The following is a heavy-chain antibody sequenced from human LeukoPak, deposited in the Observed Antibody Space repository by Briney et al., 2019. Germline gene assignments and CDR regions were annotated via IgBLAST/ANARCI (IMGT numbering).Heavy chain of an antibody. CDR3: ARHPSDYTTGCQSDD. D-gene: IGHD6-19*01. Sequence: SETLSLTSTESGGSISSSDDYCDWIRQPPGKGLEWIGSGYYSGNTYYSPSLKSRVTISVDTSKNQFSLKLSSVTAADTALYYCARHPSDYTTGCQSDDGGQGALVTVSS. V-gene: IGHV4-39*01. CDR2: GYYSGNT. J-gene: IGHJ4*02. CDR1: GGSISSSDDY.